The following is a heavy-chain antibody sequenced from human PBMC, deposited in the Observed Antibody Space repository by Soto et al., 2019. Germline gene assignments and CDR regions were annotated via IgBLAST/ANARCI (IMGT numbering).Heavy chain of an antibody. CDR3: ARDKRDLRFLEWSYYFDY. J-gene: IGHJ4*02. V-gene: IGHV3-30-3*01. Sequence: QVQLVESGGGVVQPGRSLRLSCAASGFTFSSCAMHWVRQAPGKGLEWVALISYDGSNKYYADSVKGRFTISRDNSKNTLYLQMNSLRAEGTAVYYCARDKRDLRFLEWSYYFDYWGQGTLVTVSS. CDR2: ISYDGSNK. D-gene: IGHD3-3*01. CDR1: GFTFSSCA.